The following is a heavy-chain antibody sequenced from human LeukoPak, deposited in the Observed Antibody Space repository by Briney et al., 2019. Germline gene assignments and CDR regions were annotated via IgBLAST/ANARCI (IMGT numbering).Heavy chain of an antibody. CDR1: GYTFTSYY. J-gene: IGHJ4*02. Sequence: ASVKVSCKASGYTFTSYYMHWVRQAPGQGLEWMGIINPSGGSTSYAQKFQGRVTMTRDTSTSTVYMELSSLRSEDTAVYYCAREHIVVVTAIRPAFDYWGQGTLVTVSS. V-gene: IGHV1-46*01. CDR3: AREHIVVVTAIRPAFDY. CDR2: INPSGGST. D-gene: IGHD2-21*02.